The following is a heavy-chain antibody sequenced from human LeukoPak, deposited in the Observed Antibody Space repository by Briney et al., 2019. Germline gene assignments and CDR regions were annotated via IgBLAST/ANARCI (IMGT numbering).Heavy chain of an antibody. CDR3: STLGDYYYYYYMDV. CDR2: IRYDGSNK. D-gene: IGHD2-21*02. J-gene: IGHJ6*03. CDR1: GFTFSSYG. V-gene: IGHV3-30*02. Sequence: GGSLRLSCAASGFTFSSYGMHWVRQAPGKGLEWVAFIRYDGSNKYYADSVKGRFTTSRDNSKSTLYLQMNSLRAEDTAVYYCSTLGDYYYYYYMDVWGKGTTITVSS.